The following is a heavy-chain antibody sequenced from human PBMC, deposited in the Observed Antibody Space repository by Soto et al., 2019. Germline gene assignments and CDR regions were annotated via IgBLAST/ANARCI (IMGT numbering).Heavy chain of an antibody. CDR3: ARWGLEMATISGMDV. Sequence: KSSETLSLTCTVSGGSISSYYWSWIRQPPGKGLEWIGYIYYSGSTNYNPSLKSRVTISVDTSKNQFSLKLSSVTAADTAVYYCARWGLEMATISGMDVWGQGTTVTVSS. CDR2: IYYSGST. V-gene: IGHV4-59*01. CDR1: GGSISSYY. D-gene: IGHD5-12*01. J-gene: IGHJ6*02.